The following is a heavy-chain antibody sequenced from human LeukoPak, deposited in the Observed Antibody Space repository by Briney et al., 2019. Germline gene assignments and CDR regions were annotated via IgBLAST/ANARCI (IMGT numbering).Heavy chain of an antibody. CDR2: IYNSGGA. D-gene: IGHD3-10*01. CDR1: GFTVSTNY. CDR3: ARNHASGSFDY. J-gene: IGHJ4*02. V-gene: IGHV3-53*01. Sequence: GRSLRLSCAASGFTVSTNYMNWVRQAPGKGLEWVSVIYNSGGAYYADSVKGRFTVSRDNSKNTLYLQMNSLRAEDTAVYYCARNHASGSFDYWGQGTLVTVSS.